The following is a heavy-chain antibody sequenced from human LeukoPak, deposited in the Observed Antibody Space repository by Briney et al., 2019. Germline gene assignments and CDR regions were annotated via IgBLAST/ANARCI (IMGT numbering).Heavy chain of an antibody. J-gene: IGHJ4*02. CDR2: ISAYNGNT. CDR3: ARGFGIAAAGTLSY. D-gene: IGHD6-13*01. Sequence: ASVKVSCKASGYTSTSYDINWVRQATGQGLEWMGWISAYNGNTNYTQKLQGRVTMTTDTSTSTAYMELRSLRSDDTAVYYCARGFGIAAAGTLSYWGQGTLVTVSS. V-gene: IGHV1-18*01. CDR1: GYTSTSYD.